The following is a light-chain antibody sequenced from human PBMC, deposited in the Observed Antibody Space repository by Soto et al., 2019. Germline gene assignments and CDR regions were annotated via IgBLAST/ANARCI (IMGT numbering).Light chain of an antibody. Sequence: QSVLSQPPSASGTPGQRVTISCSGSSSNIGSHTVNWYRHLPGTAPKLLMYSNNQRPSGVPDRFSGSKSGTSASLAISGLQSEDEADYYCAAWDDSLNAVVFGGGTKLTV. CDR1: SSNIGSHT. V-gene: IGLV1-44*01. CDR3: AAWDDSLNAVV. CDR2: SNN. J-gene: IGLJ2*01.